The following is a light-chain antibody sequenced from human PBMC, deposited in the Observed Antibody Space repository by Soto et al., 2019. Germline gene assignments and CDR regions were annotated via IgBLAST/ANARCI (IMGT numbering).Light chain of an antibody. CDR3: QQYGSSPPRLT. J-gene: IGKJ4*01. CDR2: GAS. V-gene: IGKV3-20*01. CDR1: QSVSSSY. Sequence: EIVLTQSPGTLSLSPGERATLSCRASQSVSSSYLAWYQQKPGQAPRLLIYGASSRATSIPDRFSGSGSGTDFTLTISRLEPEDFAVYYCQQYGSSPPRLTFGGGTKVDIK.